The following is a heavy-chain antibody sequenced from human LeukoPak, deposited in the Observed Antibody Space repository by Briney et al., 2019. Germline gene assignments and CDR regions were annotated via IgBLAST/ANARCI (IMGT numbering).Heavy chain of an antibody. V-gene: IGHV3-23*01. D-gene: IGHD3-3*01. CDR2: ISGSGGAT. CDR1: GFTFSTHA. J-gene: IGHJ6*02. CDR3: AQGGYPGVVITV. Sequence: GGSLRLSCTASGFTFSTHAMTWVRQLPGKVLEWVSVISGSGGATHYADSVKGRFTISRDNSKNTVFLHMDSLRAEDTAVYYCAQGGYPGVVITVWGQGTTVTVS.